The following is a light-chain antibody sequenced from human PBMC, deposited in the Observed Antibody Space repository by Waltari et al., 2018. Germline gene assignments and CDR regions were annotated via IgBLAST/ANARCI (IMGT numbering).Light chain of an antibody. CDR1: SGSVSTINY. CDR3: ILDVGDGIWV. J-gene: IGLJ2*01. Sequence: QTVVTQEPSFSVSPGGTVTLTCGLSSGSVSTINYPTWYQQTPGQPPRTLSHSKNTRSSGVPDRFSGSSLGNKAALTITGAQADDESDYYCILDVGDGIWVFGGGTKLTVL. CDR2: SKN. V-gene: IGLV8-61*01.